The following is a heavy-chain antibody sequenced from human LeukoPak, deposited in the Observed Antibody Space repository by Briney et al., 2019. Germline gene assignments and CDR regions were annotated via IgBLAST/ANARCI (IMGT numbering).Heavy chain of an antibody. CDR1: GFTFSSYG. Sequence: GGSLRLSCAASGFTFSSYGMHWVRQAPGKGLEWVAVISYDGSNKYYADSVKGRFTISRDNSKNTLYLQMNSLRAEDTAVYYCARESQLSSRAIDYWGQGTLVTVSS. J-gene: IGHJ4*02. D-gene: IGHD6-13*01. CDR2: ISYDGSNK. CDR3: ARESQLSSRAIDY. V-gene: IGHV3-30*03.